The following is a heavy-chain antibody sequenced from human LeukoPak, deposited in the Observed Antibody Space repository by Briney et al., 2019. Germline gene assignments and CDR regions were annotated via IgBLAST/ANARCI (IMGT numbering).Heavy chain of an antibody. D-gene: IGHD5-12*01. V-gene: IGHV4-59*01. Sequence: PSETLSLTCTVSGGSISSYYWSWIRQPAGKGLEWIGYIYYSGSTNYNPSLKSRVTISVDTSKNQFSLKLSSVTAADTAVYYCARDGGYGAFDIWGQGTMVTVSS. CDR1: GGSISSYY. CDR2: IYYSGST. CDR3: ARDGGYGAFDI. J-gene: IGHJ3*02.